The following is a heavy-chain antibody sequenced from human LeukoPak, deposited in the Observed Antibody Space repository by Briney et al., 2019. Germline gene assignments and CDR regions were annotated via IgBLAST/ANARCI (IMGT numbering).Heavy chain of an antibody. D-gene: IGHD3-10*01. CDR1: GGSFSGYY. CDR3: ASRWTPPYGSGSYYTTKYNWFDP. CDR2: INHSGST. Sequence: SETLSLTCAVYGGSFSGYYWSWIRQPPGKGLEWIGEINHSGSTNYNPSLKSRVTISVDTSKNQFSLKLSSVTAADTAVYYCASRWTPPYGSGSYYTTKYNWFDPWGQGTLVTVSS. V-gene: IGHV4-34*01. J-gene: IGHJ5*02.